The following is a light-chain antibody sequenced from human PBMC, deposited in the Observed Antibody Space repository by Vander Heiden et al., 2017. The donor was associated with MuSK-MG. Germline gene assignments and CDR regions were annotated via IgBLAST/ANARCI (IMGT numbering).Light chain of an antibody. V-gene: IGKV1-13*02. CDR3: QQGNRDHALLT. Sequence: AIQLTQAPSSLSASGGDRVTITCRAIQGISSALAWYQQKPGKAPKLLIYDASILESGVQSRCSDSGVGPDVNLTISSRQPEVFQPHYCQQGNRDHALLTFSGGTKVXIK. J-gene: IGKJ4*01. CDR1: QGISSA. CDR2: DAS.